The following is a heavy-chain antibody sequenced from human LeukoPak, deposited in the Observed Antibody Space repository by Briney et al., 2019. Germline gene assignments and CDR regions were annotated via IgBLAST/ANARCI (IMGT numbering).Heavy chain of an antibody. CDR3: VFPSAGRFDP. J-gene: IGHJ5*02. V-gene: IGHV1-46*01. Sequence: ASVKVSCKASGYTFTSYYMHWVRQAPGQGLEWMGIINPSGGSTSYAQKFRGRVTMTRDTSTSTVYMELSSLRSEDTAVYYCVFPSAGRFDPWGQGTLVTVSS. CDR1: GYTFTSYY. D-gene: IGHD6-6*01. CDR2: INPSGGST.